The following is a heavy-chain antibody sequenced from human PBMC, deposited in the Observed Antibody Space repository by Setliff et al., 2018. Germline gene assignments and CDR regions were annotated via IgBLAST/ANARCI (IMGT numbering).Heavy chain of an antibody. J-gene: IGHJ3*02. CDR1: GGTFSSYA. V-gene: IGHV1-69*13. CDR3: ARDGDNYYDSSGYYLNHAFDI. Sequence: SVKVSCKASGGTFSSYAISWVRQAPGQGLEWMGGIIPIFGTANYAQKFQGRVTTTADGSTSTAYMELSSLRSEDTAVYYCARDGDNYYDSSGYYLNHAFDIWGQGTMVTVSS. D-gene: IGHD3-22*01. CDR2: IIPIFGTA.